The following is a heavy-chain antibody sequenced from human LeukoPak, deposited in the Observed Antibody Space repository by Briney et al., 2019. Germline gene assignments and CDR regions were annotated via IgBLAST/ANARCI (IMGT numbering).Heavy chain of an antibody. Sequence: ASVKVSCKASGYTFTSYAMNWVRQAPGQGLEWMGWINTNTGDPTYAQGFTGRFVFSLDTSVSTAYLQISSLKAEDTAVYYCARDLTYYYDSSGFPFDYWGQGTLVTVSS. V-gene: IGHV7-4-1*02. CDR3: ARDLTYYYDSSGFPFDY. CDR2: INTNTGDP. D-gene: IGHD3-22*01. CDR1: GYTFTSYA. J-gene: IGHJ4*02.